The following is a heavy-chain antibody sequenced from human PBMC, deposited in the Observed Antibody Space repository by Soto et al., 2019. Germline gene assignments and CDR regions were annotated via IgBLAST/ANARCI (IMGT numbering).Heavy chain of an antibody. CDR2: IRSKANSYAT. D-gene: IGHD3-22*01. CDR3: TRHVPDSSGYYPDY. V-gene: IGHV3-73*01. J-gene: IGHJ4*02. CDR1: GFTFSGSA. Sequence: GGSLRLSCAASGFTFSGSAMHWVRQASGKGLEWVGRIRSKANSYATAYAASVKGRFTISRDDSKNTAYLQMNSLKTEDMAVYYCTRHVPDSSGYYPDYWGQGTLVTVS.